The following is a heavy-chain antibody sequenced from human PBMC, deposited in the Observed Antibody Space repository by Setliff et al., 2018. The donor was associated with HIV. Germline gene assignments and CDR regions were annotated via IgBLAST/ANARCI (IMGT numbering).Heavy chain of an antibody. CDR3: ARGTVNFDY. CDR1: GGSISNYY. Sequence: SETLSLTCTVSGGSISNYYWSWIRQPPGKGLEWIGYMYYTGSTNYNPSLKSRVIISVDTSKNQFSLKLTSVTAADTAFYYCARGTVNFDYWGQGTLVTVPQ. CDR2: MYYTGST. D-gene: IGHD4-4*01. V-gene: IGHV4-59*01. J-gene: IGHJ4*02.